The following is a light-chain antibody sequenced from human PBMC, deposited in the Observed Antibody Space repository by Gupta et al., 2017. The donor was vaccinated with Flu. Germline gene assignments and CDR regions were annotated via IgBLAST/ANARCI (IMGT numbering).Light chain of an antibody. CDR1: QSVSSD. Sequence: EIVMTQSPATLSVSPGERATLSCRASQSVSSDLAWYHQRPGQAPRLLIYGASTRSTGIPARFSGRGSGTEFTLTISSRQSEDFAVYYCQQYNNWPPITFGQGTRLEI. CDR2: GAS. CDR3: QQYNNWPPIT. V-gene: IGKV3-15*01. J-gene: IGKJ5*01.